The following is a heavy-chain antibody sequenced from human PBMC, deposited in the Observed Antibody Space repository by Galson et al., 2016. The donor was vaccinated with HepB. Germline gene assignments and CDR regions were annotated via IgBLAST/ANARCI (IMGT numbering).Heavy chain of an antibody. V-gene: IGHV4-59*01. Sequence: SETLSLTCSVSGVSITTYYWSWIRQPPGKGLEWIGYIHHSGTGNYNSSLKSRLTISIDTSKNQFSLKLTSVTAADTAVYYCARIKFYYDTNEGWFDPWGQGTLVTVSS. CDR3: ARIKFYYDTNEGWFDP. CDR2: IHHSGTG. D-gene: IGHD3-22*01. CDR1: GVSITTYY. J-gene: IGHJ5*02.